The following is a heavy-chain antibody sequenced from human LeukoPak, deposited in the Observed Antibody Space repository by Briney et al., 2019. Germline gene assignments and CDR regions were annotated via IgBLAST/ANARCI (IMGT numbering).Heavy chain of an antibody. J-gene: IGHJ4*02. CDR3: ASSTRGGWYWFDY. CDR2: INHSGST. D-gene: IGHD6-19*01. CDR1: GGSFSGYY. V-gene: IGHV4-34*01. Sequence: PSETLSLTCAVYGGSFSGYYWSCIRQPPGKGLEWIGEINHSGSTNYNPSLKSRVTISVDTSKNQFSLKLSSVTAADTAVYYCASSTRGGWYWFDYWGQGTLVTVSS.